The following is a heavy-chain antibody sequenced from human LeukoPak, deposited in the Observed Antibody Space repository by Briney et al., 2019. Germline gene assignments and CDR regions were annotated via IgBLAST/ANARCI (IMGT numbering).Heavy chain of an antibody. V-gene: IGHV3-20*04. Sequence: GGSLRLSCAASGFTFDNYGMSWVRQAPGKGLEWVSGIDRNGDSTGYADSVEGRFTISRDNAKNTLYLQMNSLRAEDTAVYFCARDSSGPSYWGQGTLVTVSS. D-gene: IGHD1-26*01. CDR1: GFTFDNYG. CDR3: ARDSSGPSY. CDR2: IDRNGDST. J-gene: IGHJ4*02.